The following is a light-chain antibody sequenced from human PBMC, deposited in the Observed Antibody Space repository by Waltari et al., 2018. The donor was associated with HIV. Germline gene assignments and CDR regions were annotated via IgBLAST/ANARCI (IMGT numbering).Light chain of an antibody. V-gene: IGLV2-8*01. J-gene: IGLJ2*01. CDR1: NSDIGTYDY. CDR3: SSFANRDGFYVL. Sequence: QSALTQPPSASGSPGQSVTLPCTGTNSDIGTYDYVSCYQHHPGKAPKLVISEVTKRPSGVSDRFSGSKSGNTAFLTVSGLQAEDEADYYCSSFANRDGFYVLFGGGTRLTVL. CDR2: EVT.